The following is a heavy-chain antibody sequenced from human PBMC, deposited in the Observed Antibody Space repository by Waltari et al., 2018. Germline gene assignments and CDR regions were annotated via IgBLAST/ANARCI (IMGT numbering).Heavy chain of an antibody. D-gene: IGHD2-8*01. CDR3: ASAPRPEVSAPFDF. CDR1: GLPFSSVT. J-gene: IGHJ4*02. CDR2: IRGIGDIT. V-gene: IGHV3-23*04. Sequence: EVQLVESGGGLVQPGGFLRLSCAGSGLPFSSVTRHWVRQAPGKGLEGVSGIRGIGDITSYADSVKGRFTISRDTSKNTLYLLLNSLRPGDTAIYYCASAPRPEVSAPFDFWGRGTLVTVSS.